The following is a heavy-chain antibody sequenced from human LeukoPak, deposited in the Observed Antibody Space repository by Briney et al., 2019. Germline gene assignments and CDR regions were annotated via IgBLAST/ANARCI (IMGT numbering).Heavy chain of an antibody. CDR3: ARGVRGYCSSTSCYTFDY. CDR1: GGSFSGYY. D-gene: IGHD2-2*02. J-gene: IGHJ4*02. Sequence: SETLSLTCAVYGGSFSGYYWSWIRQPPGKGLEWIGEINHSGSTNYNPSLKSRVTISVDTSKNQFSLKLSSVTAADTAVYYCARGVRGYCSSTSCYTFDYWGQGTLVTVSS. CDR2: INHSGST. V-gene: IGHV4-34*01.